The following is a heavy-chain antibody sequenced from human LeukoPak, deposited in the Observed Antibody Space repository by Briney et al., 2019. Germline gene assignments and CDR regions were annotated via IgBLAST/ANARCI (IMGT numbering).Heavy chain of an antibody. CDR3: AKTRPLDSSSWSHGDY. CDR1: GFTVSSSY. J-gene: IGHJ4*02. D-gene: IGHD6-13*01. CDR2: FYRGDST. V-gene: IGHV3-53*01. Sequence: SGGSLRLSCAASGFTVSSSYMYWVRQAPGKGLEWVSFFYRGDSTYYAESVRGRFTISRDNSKNTLYLLMNSLIPEDTAVYYCAKTRPLDSSSWSHGDYWGQGTLVTVSS.